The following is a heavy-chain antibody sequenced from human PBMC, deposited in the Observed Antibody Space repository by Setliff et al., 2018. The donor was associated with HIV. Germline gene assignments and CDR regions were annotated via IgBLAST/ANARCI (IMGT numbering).Heavy chain of an antibody. J-gene: IGHJ4*02. D-gene: IGHD6-6*01. CDR1: GFTFSDVW. CDR3: SINSPLSS. Sequence: GESLKLSCAASGFTFSDVWVNWVRQAPGRGLEWVGRIKNRPAGGTTEYAAPVKGRFTISRDESKNMAYLQMNSLKIEDTALYFCSINSPLSSWGQGTLVTVSS. V-gene: IGHV3-15*01. CDR2: IKNRPAGGTT.